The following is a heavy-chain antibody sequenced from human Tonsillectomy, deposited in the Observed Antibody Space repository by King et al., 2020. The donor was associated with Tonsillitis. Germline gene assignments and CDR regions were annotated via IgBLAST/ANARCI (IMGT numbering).Heavy chain of an antibody. CDR3: ARGEYYADYAAGHDY. CDR1: GGSISSYY. Sequence: VQLQESGPGLVKPSETLSLTCTVSGGSISSYYWSWIRQPPGKGLEWIGYIYYSGSTNNNPSLKSRVTISVDTSKNQFSLKLSSVTAADTAVYYCARGEYYADYAAGHDYWGQGTLVTVSS. J-gene: IGHJ4*02. CDR2: IYYSGST. V-gene: IGHV4-59*01. D-gene: IGHD4-17*01.